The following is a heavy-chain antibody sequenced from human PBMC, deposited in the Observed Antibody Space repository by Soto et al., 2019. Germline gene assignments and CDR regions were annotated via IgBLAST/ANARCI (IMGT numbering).Heavy chain of an antibody. CDR3: ASDFRTRGWFRQAGNFAMDV. Sequence: ASVKVSCKASGYPYTNSYMHWVRQAPGQGLEWMGWIHPNTGGTNYAQKFQGRVTMTRDTSVSAVYMELNRLTSDDTAIYFCASDFRTRGWFRQAGNFAMDVWGQGTTVTVSS. V-gene: IGHV1-2*02. CDR1: GYPYTNSY. J-gene: IGHJ6*02. D-gene: IGHD6-19*01. CDR2: IHPNTGGT.